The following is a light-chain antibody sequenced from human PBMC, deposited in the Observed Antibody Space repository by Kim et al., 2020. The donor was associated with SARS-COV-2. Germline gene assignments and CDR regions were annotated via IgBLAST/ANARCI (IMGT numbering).Light chain of an antibody. J-gene: IGLJ2*01. CDR3: QAWDSSTVV. Sequence: SSSPRQTATITRSGDNLGDKYACWYQQKPGQSPVLVIYQDSKRPSGIPERFSGSNSGNSATLTISGTQAMDEADYYCQAWDSSTVVFGGGTQLTVL. V-gene: IGLV3-1*01. CDR2: QDS. CDR1: NLGDKY.